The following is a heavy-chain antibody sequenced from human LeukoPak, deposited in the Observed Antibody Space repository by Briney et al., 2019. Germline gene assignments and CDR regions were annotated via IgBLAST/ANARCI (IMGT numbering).Heavy chain of an antibody. D-gene: IGHD3-10*01. V-gene: IGHV3-21*01. CDR2: ISSSRSYI. J-gene: IGHJ4*02. Sequence: GGSVTLSCGVSRLTLRSYSIHWLRQAPGKGVEWVSSISSSRSYIYYAASVKGRFTISRDNAKNSLYLQMNNLRAEDTAVYYCARDKYGSGSYSGSKRLDSWGQGTLVTVSS. CDR1: RLTLRSYS. CDR3: ARDKYGSGSYSGSKRLDS.